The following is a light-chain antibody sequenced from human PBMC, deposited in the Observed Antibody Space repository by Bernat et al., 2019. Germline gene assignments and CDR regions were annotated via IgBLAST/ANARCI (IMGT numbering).Light chain of an antibody. Sequence: QTVVTQEPSFSVSPGGTVTLTCGLSSGSVSTSYYPGWYQQTPGQAPRTLIYSTNTRSSGVPDRFSGSILRNKAALTITGAQADDESDYYCVLYMGSGVWVFGGGTKLTVL. CDR1: SGSVSTSYY. CDR3: VLYMGSGVWV. V-gene: IGLV8-61*01. CDR2: STN. J-gene: IGLJ3*02.